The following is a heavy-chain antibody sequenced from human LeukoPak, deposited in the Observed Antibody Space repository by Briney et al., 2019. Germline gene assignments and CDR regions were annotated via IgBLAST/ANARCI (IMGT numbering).Heavy chain of an antibody. Sequence: ASVKVSCKASGYTFTSYGISWVRQAPGQGLEWMGWISAYNGNTNYAQKLQGRVTMTTDTSTSTAYMELRSLRSDDTAVYYCARDSSVYSGQYYYYVMAVWAKGTRVTVS. CDR3: ARDSSVYSGQYYYYVMAV. D-gene: IGHD3-22*01. CDR2: ISAYNGNT. CDR1: GYTFTSYG. V-gene: IGHV1-18*01. J-gene: IGHJ6*04.